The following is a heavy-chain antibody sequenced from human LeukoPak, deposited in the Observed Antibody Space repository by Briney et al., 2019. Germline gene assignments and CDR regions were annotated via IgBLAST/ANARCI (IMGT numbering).Heavy chain of an antibody. Sequence: GGSLRLSCAASGFTFSSYGMHWVRQAPGKGLEWVAVIWYDGTNKYYADSVKGRFTISRDNSKNTLYLQMNSLRVEDTAVYYCVRSPSTVTPRGFDYWGQGTLVTVSS. J-gene: IGHJ4*02. CDR2: IWYDGTNK. CDR1: GFTFSSYG. D-gene: IGHD4-17*01. CDR3: VRSPSTVTPRGFDY. V-gene: IGHV3-33*01.